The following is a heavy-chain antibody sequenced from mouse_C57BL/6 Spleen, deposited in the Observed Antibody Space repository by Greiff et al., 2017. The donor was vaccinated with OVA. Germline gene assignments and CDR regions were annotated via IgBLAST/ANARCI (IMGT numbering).Heavy chain of an antibody. V-gene: IGHV1-82*01. CDR3: AAYYSNPYYLDY. CDR2: IYPGDGDT. Sequence: LVESGPELVKPGASVKISCKASGYAFSSSWMNWVKQRPGKGLEWIGRIYPGDGDTNYNGKFKGKATLTADKSSSTAYMQLSSLTSEDSAVYFCAAYYSNPYYLDYWGQGTTLTVSS. CDR1: GYAFSSSW. D-gene: IGHD2-5*01. J-gene: IGHJ2*01.